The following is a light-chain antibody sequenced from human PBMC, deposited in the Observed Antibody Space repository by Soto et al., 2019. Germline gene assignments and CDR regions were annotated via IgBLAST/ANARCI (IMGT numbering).Light chain of an antibody. V-gene: IGKV3-15*01. CDR2: GAY. J-gene: IGKJ1*01. CDR1: QSVDIN. CDR3: QQYRSWPRT. Sequence: EIVLTQSPATLSVSPGERVTLSCMASQSVDINLAWYQQKPGQAPRLLIYGAYTRATDMPGRFSGRGAGAEFTITISRLKSEDFAVYYCQQYRSWPRTFGQGTKVDIK.